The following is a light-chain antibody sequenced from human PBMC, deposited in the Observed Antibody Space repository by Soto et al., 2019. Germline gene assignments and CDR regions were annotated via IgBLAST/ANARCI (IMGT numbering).Light chain of an antibody. J-gene: IGKJ3*01. Sequence: EIVLTQSPATLSLSPGERATLSCRASQSVSSYLAWYQQKPGQAPSLLIYDASNRATGIPARFSGSGSGTDFTLTISSLEPEDFAVYYCQHRSNWPLTFGPGTKVDIK. CDR1: QSVSSY. CDR2: DAS. V-gene: IGKV3-11*01. CDR3: QHRSNWPLT.